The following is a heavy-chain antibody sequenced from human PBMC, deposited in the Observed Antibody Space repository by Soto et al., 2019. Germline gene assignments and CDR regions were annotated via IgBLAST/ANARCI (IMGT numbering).Heavy chain of an antibody. J-gene: IGHJ5*02. CDR1: GYTFTSYA. CDR3: ARCPYIAAAGINWFDP. Sequence: ASVKVSCKASGYTFTSYAMHWVRQAPGQRLEWMGWINAGNGNTKYSQKFQGRVTITRDTSASTAYMELSSLRSEDTAVYYCARCPYIAAAGINWFDPWGQGTLVTVSS. V-gene: IGHV1-3*01. CDR2: INAGNGNT. D-gene: IGHD6-13*01.